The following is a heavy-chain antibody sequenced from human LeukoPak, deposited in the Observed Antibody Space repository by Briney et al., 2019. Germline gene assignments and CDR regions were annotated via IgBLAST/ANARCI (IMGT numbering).Heavy chain of an antibody. J-gene: IGHJ4*02. CDR3: ARQGVYSSGWYPFDH. Sequence: GESLKTPFKGSGSSFTNFWIGWGRQMPGKGLEWTGIIYPGVSDTRYSPSFQGQVTIPLDKSLSTAYLQWSSLKASDTAMYYCARQGVYSSGWYPFDHWGQGTLVTVSS. V-gene: IGHV5-51*01. D-gene: IGHD6-19*01. CDR2: IYPGVSDT. CDR1: GSSFTNFW.